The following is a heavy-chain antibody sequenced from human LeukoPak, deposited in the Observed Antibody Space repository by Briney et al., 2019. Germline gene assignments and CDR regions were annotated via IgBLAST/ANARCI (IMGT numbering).Heavy chain of an antibody. CDR3: ARRRGDYGDWNDAFDI. CDR1: GFTFSSYW. Sequence: GGSLRLSCAASGFTFSSYWMHWVRQAPGKGLVWVSRINSDGSSTSYADSVKGRFTISRDNAKNSLYLQMNSLRADDTAVYYCARRRGDYGDWNDAFDIWGQGTMVTVSS. D-gene: IGHD4-17*01. CDR2: INSDGSST. V-gene: IGHV3-74*01. J-gene: IGHJ3*02.